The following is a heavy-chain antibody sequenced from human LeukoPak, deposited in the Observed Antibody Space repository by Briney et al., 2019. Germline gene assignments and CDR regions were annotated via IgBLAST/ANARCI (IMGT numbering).Heavy chain of an antibody. CDR1: EFTFSGYS. V-gene: IGHV3-21*01. D-gene: IGHD3-10*01. CDR2: ISSGSTYI. CDR3: ARDRDYGSGSWLDAFDI. Sequence: GGSLRLSCAASEFTFSGYSMNWVRHAPGEGLEGVSSISSGSTYIYYADSVKGRFTISRDNAKNSLYLQMNSLRAEDTAVYHCARDRDYGSGSWLDAFDIWGQGTMVTVSS. J-gene: IGHJ3*02.